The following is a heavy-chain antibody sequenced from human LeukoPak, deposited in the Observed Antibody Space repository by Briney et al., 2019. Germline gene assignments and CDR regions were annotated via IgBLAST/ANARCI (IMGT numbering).Heavy chain of an antibody. V-gene: IGHV1-69*13. J-gene: IGHJ4*02. Sequence: SVKVSCKASGGTFSSYAISWVRQAPGQGLEWMGGIIPIFGTANYAQKFQGRVTITADESTSTAYMELSSLRSEDTAVYYCARDWGTRDYFDYWGQGTLVTVSS. CDR3: ARDWGTRDYFDY. CDR1: GGTFSSYA. D-gene: IGHD3-16*01. CDR2: IIPIFGTA.